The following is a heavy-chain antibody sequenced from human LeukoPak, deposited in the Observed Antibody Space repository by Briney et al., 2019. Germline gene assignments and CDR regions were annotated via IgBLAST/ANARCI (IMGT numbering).Heavy chain of an antibody. CDR1: GGSISSSNSY. CDR3: ATRPAVVVPAAIKGAFDI. V-gene: IGHV4-39*07. D-gene: IGHD2-2*02. CDR2: ISYSGST. Sequence: SETLSLTCTVSGGSISSSNSYWGWIRQPPGKGLEWIGSISYSGSTYYKPSLKSRVTISVDRSKNQFSLKLSSVTAADTAVYYCATRPAVVVPAAIKGAFDIGGQGTMVTVSS. J-gene: IGHJ3*02.